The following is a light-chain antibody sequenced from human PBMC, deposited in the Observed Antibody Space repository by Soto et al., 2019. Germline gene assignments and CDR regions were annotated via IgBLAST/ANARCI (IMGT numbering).Light chain of an antibody. CDR2: SNH. CDR1: SSNIGSYT. CDR3: EAWDSSLSAGV. Sequence: QSVLTQPPSASGTPGQTVTVSCSGSSSNIGSYTVNWYQQLPGTAPKLVIYSNHQRPSGVPDRFSGSKSGTSASLAISGLQSEDEADYYCEAWDSSLSAGVFGGGTKVTVL. J-gene: IGLJ3*02. V-gene: IGLV1-44*01.